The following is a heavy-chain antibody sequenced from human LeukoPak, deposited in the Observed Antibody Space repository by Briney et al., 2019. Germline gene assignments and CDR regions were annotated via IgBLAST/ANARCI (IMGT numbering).Heavy chain of an antibody. D-gene: IGHD5-24*01. CDR1: GYTFTGDY. Sequence: GASVKVSCRASGYTFTGDYVHWVRQAPGQGLEWMGRMNPNNGGTDFAQRFQGRVTMTRDTRITTAYLEVSSLRSDDTAVYYCARGNGYFLDYWGQGTPVTVSS. CDR3: ARGNGYFLDY. V-gene: IGHV1-2*06. J-gene: IGHJ4*02. CDR2: MNPNNGGT.